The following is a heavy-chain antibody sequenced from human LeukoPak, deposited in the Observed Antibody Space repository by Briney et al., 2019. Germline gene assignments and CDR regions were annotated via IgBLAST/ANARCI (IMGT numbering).Heavy chain of an antibody. D-gene: IGHD6-19*01. Sequence: SQTLSLLCTVSGHFISSFYWSWIRHPPGKGLVWIGYIYQSGSTNYNPSLKSRLTMSIDTSKNQCYLKLSTVTAADTAVYYCARHRDSSGWPNYFDYGGQGTLVTVS. J-gene: IGHJ4*02. CDR2: IYQSGST. CDR1: GHFISSFY. CDR3: ARHRDSSGWPNYFDY. V-gene: IGHV4-59*08.